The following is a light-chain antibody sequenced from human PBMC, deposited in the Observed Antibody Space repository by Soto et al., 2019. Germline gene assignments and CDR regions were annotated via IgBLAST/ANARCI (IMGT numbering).Light chain of an antibody. Sequence: QSALTQPASVSGSPGQSITISCTGTSSDVGGYNYVSWYQQHPGKAPKLMIYEVSNRPSGVSNRFSGSKSGNTASLDISGLQAEDEDDYYCSSYTSSSTPYVFGTGTELTVL. CDR1: SSDVGGYNY. CDR3: SSYTSSSTPYV. CDR2: EVS. V-gene: IGLV2-14*01. J-gene: IGLJ1*01.